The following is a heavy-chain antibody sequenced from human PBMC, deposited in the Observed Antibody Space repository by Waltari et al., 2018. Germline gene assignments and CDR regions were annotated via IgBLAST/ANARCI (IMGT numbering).Heavy chain of an antibody. CDR3: ARGFRRVVRCLDHYYYYGMDV. Sequence: QLQLVQSGSEVKNPGASVEVSCEASGYTFTSYDINWLRTATCHWLQRMGWMNTSSGNTGYAQKYQGKVTMTRNRYISKAYMEQRSMRSEDTDVYDCARGFRRVVRCLDHYYYYGMDVWGQGTTVTVSS. CDR2: MNTSSGNT. V-gene: IGHV1-8*01. D-gene: IGHD3-3*01. J-gene: IGHJ6*02. CDR1: GYTFTSYD.